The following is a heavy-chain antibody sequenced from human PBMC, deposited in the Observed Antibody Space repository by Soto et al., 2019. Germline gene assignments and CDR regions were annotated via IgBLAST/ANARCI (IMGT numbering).Heavy chain of an antibody. CDR2: ISYDGSNK. Sequence: GGSRRRSCAASGFTFSSYAMHWVGQAPGKGLEWVAVISYDGSNKYYADSVKGRFTISRDNSKNTLYLQMNSLRAEDTAVYYCARDDGARGHYYYYYGMDVWGQGTTVTVS. CDR1: GFTFSSYA. D-gene: IGHD1-26*01. V-gene: IGHV3-30-3*01. J-gene: IGHJ6*02. CDR3: ARDDGARGHYYYYYGMDV.